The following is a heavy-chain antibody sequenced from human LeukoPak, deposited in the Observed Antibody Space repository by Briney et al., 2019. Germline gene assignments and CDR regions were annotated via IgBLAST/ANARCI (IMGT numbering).Heavy chain of an antibody. CDR3: ARDRDTAMGL. Sequence: GRSLRLSCAASGFTFSNYAMHWVRKAQGKGLEWVAIISYDGNDKYYTDSVKGRFTISRDKSKNTLYLQMNSLRAEDTAVYYCARDRDTAMGLWGQGTLVTVSS. J-gene: IGHJ4*02. D-gene: IGHD5-18*01. CDR2: ISYDGNDK. V-gene: IGHV3-30-3*01. CDR1: GFTFSNYA.